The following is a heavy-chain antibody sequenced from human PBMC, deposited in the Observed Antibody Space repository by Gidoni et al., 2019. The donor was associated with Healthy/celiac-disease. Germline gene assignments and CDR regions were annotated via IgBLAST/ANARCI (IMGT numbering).Heavy chain of an antibody. J-gene: IGHJ4*02. V-gene: IGHV3-33*01. D-gene: IGHD6-13*01. Sequence: QVQLVESGGGVVQPGRSLRLSCAASGFTFSSYGMHWVRQAPGKGLEWVAVIWYDGSKKYYADSVKGRFTISRDNSKNTLYLQMNSLRAEDTAVYYCARGLDTWYSSSGAGYWGQGTLVTVSS. CDR1: GFTFSSYG. CDR2: IWYDGSKK. CDR3: ARGLDTWYSSSGAGY.